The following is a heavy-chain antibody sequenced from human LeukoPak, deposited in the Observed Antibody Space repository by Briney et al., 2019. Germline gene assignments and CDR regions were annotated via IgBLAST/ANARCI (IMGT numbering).Heavy chain of an antibody. CDR1: GGSISSYY. J-gene: IGHJ5*02. D-gene: IGHD5/OR15-5a*01. CDR3: ARGLRYPWFDP. CDR2: IYYSGST. V-gene: IGHV4-59*01. Sequence: SETLSLTCTVSGGSISSYYWSWIRQPPGKGLEWIGYIYYSGSTNYNPSLKSRVTISVDTSKNQFSLKLSSVTAADTAVYYCARGLRYPWFDPWGQGTLVTVSS.